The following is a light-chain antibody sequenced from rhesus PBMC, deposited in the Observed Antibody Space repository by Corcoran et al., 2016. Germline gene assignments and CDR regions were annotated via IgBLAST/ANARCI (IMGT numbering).Light chain of an antibody. J-gene: IGKJ1*01. CDR1: QSVSSY. Sequence: QVILTQSPVILSLSPGERATLSCRASQSVSSYLAWYQQKPGQAPRPLIYGASSRATGIPDRLSGSGSGTEFTLTIRSMESEDFAVYYCQKYSNSPWTFGQGTKVEIK. CDR3: QKYSNSPWT. CDR2: GAS. V-gene: IGKV3-53*01.